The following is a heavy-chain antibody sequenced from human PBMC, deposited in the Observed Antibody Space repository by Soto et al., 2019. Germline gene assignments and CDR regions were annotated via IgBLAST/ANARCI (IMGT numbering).Heavy chain of an antibody. V-gene: IGHV3-11*04. CDR2: ISSSGSII. J-gene: IGHJ5*02. D-gene: IGHD2-2*01. CDR1: GFTFSDYY. Sequence: GGSLRLSCAASGFTFSDYYMSWIRQAPGKGLERVSYISSSGSIIYYADSVKGRFTIFRDNSKNTLFLHMDSLRAEDTAVYYCASAYCTSTTCLNWFDPWGLGTLVTVSS. CDR3: ASAYCTSTTCLNWFDP.